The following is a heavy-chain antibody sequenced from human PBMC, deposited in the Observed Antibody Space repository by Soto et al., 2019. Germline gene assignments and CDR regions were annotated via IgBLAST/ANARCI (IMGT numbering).Heavy chain of an antibody. CDR2: INSDGSST. J-gene: IGHJ4*02. V-gene: IGHV3-74*01. CDR3: ARENIVLRYFDWPGSHDY. CDR1: GFTFSSYW. D-gene: IGHD3-9*01. Sequence: EVQLVESGGGLVQPGGSLRLSCAASGFTFSSYWMHWVRQAPGKGLVWVSRINSDGSSTSYADSVKGRFTISRDNAKNTLYLQMNSLRAEDTAVYYCARENIVLRYFDWPGSHDYWGQGTLVTVSS.